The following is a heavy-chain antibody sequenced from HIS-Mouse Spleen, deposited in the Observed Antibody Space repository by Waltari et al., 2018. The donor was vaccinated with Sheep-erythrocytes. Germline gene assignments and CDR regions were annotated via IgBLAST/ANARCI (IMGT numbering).Heavy chain of an antibody. Sequence: EVQLVESGGGLVKPGGSLRLSCAASGFTFSIYSMNWVRQAPGKGLEWVSSISSSSSYIYYADSVKGRFTISRDNAKNSLYLQMNSLRAEDTAVYYCARVAAVTTYYFDYWGQGTLVTVSS. V-gene: IGHV3-21*01. CDR3: ARVAAVTTYYFDY. D-gene: IGHD4-17*01. J-gene: IGHJ4*02. CDR2: ISSSSSYI. CDR1: GFTFSIYS.